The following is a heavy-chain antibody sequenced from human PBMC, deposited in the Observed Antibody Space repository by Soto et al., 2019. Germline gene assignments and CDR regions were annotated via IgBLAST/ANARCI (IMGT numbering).Heavy chain of an antibody. CDR1: GASSRSSY. D-gene: IGHD5-12*01. CDR3: ARGGNRYSNVASGVGGFDY. CDR2: VYHTGAT. J-gene: IGHJ4*02. V-gene: IGHV4-59*01. Sequence: PSETLSLTCTVSGASSRSSYWSWIRQSPERGLEWIAYVYHTGATNYNPSLKSRVTISLDTSKGQVSLNLTSLTTADTAVYFCARGGNRYSNVASGVGGFDYWGQGSLVTVSS.